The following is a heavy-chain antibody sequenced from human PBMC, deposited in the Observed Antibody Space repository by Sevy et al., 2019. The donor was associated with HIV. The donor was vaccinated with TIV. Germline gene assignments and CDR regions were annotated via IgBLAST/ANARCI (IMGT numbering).Heavy chain of an antibody. D-gene: IGHD3-22*01. CDR2: INGSGIS. V-gene: IGHV4-34*01. CDR3: ARGYDAGPLIY. J-gene: IGHJ1*01. CDR1: GGSFSADY. Sequence: SETLSLTCTVYGGSFSADYWTWIRQPPEKGLEWIGEINGSGISKYNPSLKSRVTISLDTSVNQFSLRLTSVTAADTAVFYCARGYDAGPLIYWGHGTLVTVSS.